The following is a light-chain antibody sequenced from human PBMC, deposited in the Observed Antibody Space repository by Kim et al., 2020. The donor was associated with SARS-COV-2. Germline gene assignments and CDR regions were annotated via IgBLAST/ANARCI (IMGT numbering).Light chain of an antibody. J-gene: IGLJ3*02. Sequence: ELTQPPSASGTPGQRVTISCSGSSSNIGSNSVNWYQQLPGTAPKLLIYSNKHRPSGVPDRFSGSKSGTSASLAISELQSENEAHYYCAAWDDSLNAWVFGGGTQLTVL. CDR2: SNK. CDR1: SSNIGSNS. V-gene: IGLV1-44*01. CDR3: AAWDDSLNAWV.